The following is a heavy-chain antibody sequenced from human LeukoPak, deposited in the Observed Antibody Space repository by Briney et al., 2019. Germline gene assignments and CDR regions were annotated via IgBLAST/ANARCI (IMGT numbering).Heavy chain of an antibody. D-gene: IGHD6-13*01. V-gene: IGHV4-39*07. Sequence: KPSETLFLTCTVSGGSISSSSYYWGWIRQPPGKGLEWIGSIYYSGSTYYNPSLKSRVTISVDTSKNQFSLKLSSVTAADTAVYYCASLRAAAGTLVGGRGFDPWGQGTLVTVSS. CDR2: IYYSGST. CDR1: GGSISSSSYY. J-gene: IGHJ5*02. CDR3: ASLRAAAGTLVGGRGFDP.